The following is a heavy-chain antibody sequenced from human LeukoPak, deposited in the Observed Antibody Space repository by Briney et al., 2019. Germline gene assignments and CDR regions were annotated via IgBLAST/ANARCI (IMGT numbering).Heavy chain of an antibody. J-gene: IGHJ4*02. CDR1: GGSFSGYY. V-gene: IGHV4-34*01. CDR3: ARRHWNYVSS. D-gene: IGHD1-7*01. CDR2: INHSGST. Sequence: SETLSLTCAVYGGSFSGYYWSWIRQPPGKGLEWIGEINHSGSTNYNPSVKSRVTISVDTSKNQFSLKLSSVTAADTAVYYCARRHWNYVSSWGQGTLVTVSS.